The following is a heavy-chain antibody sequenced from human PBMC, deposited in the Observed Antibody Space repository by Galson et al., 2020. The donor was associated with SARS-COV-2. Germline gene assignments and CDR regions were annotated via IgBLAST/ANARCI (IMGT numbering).Heavy chain of an antibody. CDR3: ARDIGSGSSSKWVFDY. D-gene: IGHD3-10*01. Sequence: GGSLRLSCAASGFTFSSHAMHWVRQVPGMGLEWVAIISFDGNNKYYGDSVRGRLTISRDNTKNTLYVQMNSLRPEDTAVYYCARDIGSGSSSKWVFDYWGQGTLVTVSS. J-gene: IGHJ4*02. CDR2: ISFDGNNK. V-gene: IGHV3-30*04. CDR1: GFTFSSHA.